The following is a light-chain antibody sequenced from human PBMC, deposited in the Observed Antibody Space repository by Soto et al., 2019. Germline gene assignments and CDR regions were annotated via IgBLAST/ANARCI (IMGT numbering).Light chain of an antibody. CDR2: EAS. CDR3: QQLNSYPLT. Sequence: DIQLTQSPSFLSASVGDRVTITCRASQGISSFLAWYQQKPGKAPKLLIYEASTLQSGVPSRFSGSGSGTELTLTISSQQPEDFATYYCQQLNSYPLTFGGGTKVEIK. CDR1: QGISSF. V-gene: IGKV1-9*01. J-gene: IGKJ4*01.